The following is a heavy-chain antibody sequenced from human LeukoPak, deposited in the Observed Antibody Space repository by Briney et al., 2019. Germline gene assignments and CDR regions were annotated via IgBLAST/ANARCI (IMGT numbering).Heavy chain of an antibody. Sequence: SAGSLRLSCAASGFTFDDYGISWVRQAPGKGLEWVSGINWNGGSTGYADSVKGRFTISRDNAKNSLYLQMNSLRAEDTALYYCARAEYYYDSSGYPDYWGQGTLVTVSS. D-gene: IGHD3-22*01. CDR1: GFTFDDYG. CDR2: INWNGGST. V-gene: IGHV3-20*04. J-gene: IGHJ4*02. CDR3: ARAEYYYDSSGYPDY.